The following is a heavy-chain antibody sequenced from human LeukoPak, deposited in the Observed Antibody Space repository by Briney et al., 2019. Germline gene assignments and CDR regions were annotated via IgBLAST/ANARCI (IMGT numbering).Heavy chain of an antibody. J-gene: IGHJ4*02. Sequence: GGSLRLSCAVSGFTFDDYAMHWVRQAPGKGLEWVSLISGDGGSTYYADSVKGRFTISRDNSKNSLYLQMNSLRTEDTALYYCATDTAMVTVGYWGQGTLVTVSS. V-gene: IGHV3-43*02. CDR2: ISGDGGST. D-gene: IGHD5-18*01. CDR1: GFTFDDYA. CDR3: ATDTAMVTVGY.